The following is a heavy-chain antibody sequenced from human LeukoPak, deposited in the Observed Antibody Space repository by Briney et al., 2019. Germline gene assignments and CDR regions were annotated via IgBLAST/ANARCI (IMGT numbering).Heavy chain of an antibody. V-gene: IGHV4-59*01. CDR1: GGSISSYC. CDR2: IFYSGST. D-gene: IGHD3-3*01. CDR3: VRSDDFWSGYYGY. Sequence: SETLSLTCTVSGGSISSYCWSWIRQPPGKGLEWIGYIFYSGSTNYNPSLKSRVTISVDTSKNQFSLKLSSVTAADTAVYYCVRSDDFWSGYYGYWGQGTLVTVSS. J-gene: IGHJ4*02.